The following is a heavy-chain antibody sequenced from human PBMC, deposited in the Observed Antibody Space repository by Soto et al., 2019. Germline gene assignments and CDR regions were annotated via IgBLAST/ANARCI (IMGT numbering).Heavy chain of an antibody. V-gene: IGHV2-5*02. D-gene: IGHD5-12*01. Sequence: QITLKESVPTLVIPPQTLTLTCTFSGFSLTSGVGVGWIRQPPGKALEWLALIYWDDDKRYSPSLKNRLTITKDTSKNQVVLTMTNVGPVDTATYFCAHIDPEIVTVGGHGGFDYWGQGTLVTVSS. J-gene: IGHJ4*02. CDR3: AHIDPEIVTVGGHGGFDY. CDR2: IYWDDDK. CDR1: GFSLTSGVG.